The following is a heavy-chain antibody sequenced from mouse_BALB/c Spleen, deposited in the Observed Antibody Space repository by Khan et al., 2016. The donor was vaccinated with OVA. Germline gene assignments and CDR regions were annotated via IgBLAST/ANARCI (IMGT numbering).Heavy chain of an antibody. Sequence: EVKLLESGPGLVKPSQSLSLTCTVTGYSITTDYAWNWIRQFPGNKLEWMGYLSYSGNTKYNPSLKSRISITRDTSKNQFFLQLKSVTTEDTARYYCARVYGGDFDYWGKGTTLTVSS. CDR3: ARVYGGDFDY. V-gene: IGHV3-2*02. J-gene: IGHJ2*01. CDR2: LSYSGNT. CDR1: GYSITTDYA. D-gene: IGHD1-1*01.